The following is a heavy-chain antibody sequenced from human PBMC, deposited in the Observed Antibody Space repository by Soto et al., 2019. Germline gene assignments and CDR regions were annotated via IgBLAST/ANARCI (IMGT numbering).Heavy chain of an antibody. Sequence: GESLKISCAASGFTFSSYAMSWVRQAPGKGLEWVSAISGSGGSTYYADSVKGRFTISRDNSKNTLYLQMNSLRAEDTAVYYCAKTSSNTYYYDSSGYYEYFQHWGQGTLVTVSS. V-gene: IGHV3-23*01. D-gene: IGHD3-22*01. CDR2: ISGSGGST. CDR3: AKTSSNTYYYDSSGYYEYFQH. J-gene: IGHJ1*01. CDR1: GFTFSSYA.